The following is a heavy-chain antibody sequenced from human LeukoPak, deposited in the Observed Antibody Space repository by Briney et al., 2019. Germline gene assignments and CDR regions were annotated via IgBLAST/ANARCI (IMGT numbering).Heavy chain of an antibody. D-gene: IGHD3-10*01. CDR2: INPNSGGT. Sequence: ASVKVSCKASGYTFTGYYMHWVRQAPGQGLEWMGWINPNSGGTNYAQKFQGRVTMTRDTSISTAYMELSRLRSDDTAVYYRAREYGSGTYHEYFQHWGQGTLVTVSS. V-gene: IGHV1-2*02. CDR1: GYTFTGYY. J-gene: IGHJ1*01. CDR3: AREYGSGTYHEYFQH.